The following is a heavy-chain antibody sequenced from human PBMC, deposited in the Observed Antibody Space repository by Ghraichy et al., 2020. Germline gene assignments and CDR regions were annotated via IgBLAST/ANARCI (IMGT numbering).Heavy chain of an antibody. CDR2: IYYSGGT. J-gene: IGHJ3*02. V-gene: IGHV4-39*01. CDR3: ARLGAGRGVSAFDI. CDR1: GGSISGNTYY. D-gene: IGHD2-8*02. Sequence: SQTLSLTCTVSGGSISGNTYYWGWIRQPPGTGLEWIAIIYYSGGTFYNPSLKSRVTISVDTSKNQFSLKLSSVTAADTAVYYCARLGAGRGVSAFDIWGQGTMVTVSS.